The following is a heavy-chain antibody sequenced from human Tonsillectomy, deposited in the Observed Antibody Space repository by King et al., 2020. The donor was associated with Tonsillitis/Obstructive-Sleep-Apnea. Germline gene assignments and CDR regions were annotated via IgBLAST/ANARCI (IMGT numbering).Heavy chain of an antibody. D-gene: IGHD1-26*01. J-gene: IGHJ3*02. CDR2: IWYDGSNK. V-gene: IGHV3-33*01. CDR3: ARDMEHAFDI. Sequence: VQLVESGGGVVQPGRSLRLSCAASGFTFSSYGMHWVRQATGKGMEWVAVIWYDGSNKYYADSVKGRFTISRDNSKNTLYLQMNSLRAEDTAVYYCARDMEHAFDIWGQGTMVTVSS. CDR1: GFTFSSYG.